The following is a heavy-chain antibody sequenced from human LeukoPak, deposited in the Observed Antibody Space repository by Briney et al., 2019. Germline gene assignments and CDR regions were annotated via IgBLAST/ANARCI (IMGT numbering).Heavy chain of an antibody. Sequence: PSETLSPTCTVSGGSISSYYWSWIRQPPGKGLEWIGYIYYSGSTNYNPSLKSRVTISVDTSKNQFSLKLSSVTAADTAVYYCARGGSSFRYYYYGMDVWGQGTLVTVSS. CDR2: IYYSGST. D-gene: IGHD6-6*01. J-gene: IGHJ6*02. CDR3: ARGGSSFRYYYYGMDV. CDR1: GGSISSYY. V-gene: IGHV4-59*12.